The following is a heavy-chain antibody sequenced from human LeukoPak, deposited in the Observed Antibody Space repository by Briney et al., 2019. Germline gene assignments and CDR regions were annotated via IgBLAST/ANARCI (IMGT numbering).Heavy chain of an antibody. V-gene: IGHV3-64D*06. CDR2: ISSNGGST. CDR3: VKVSVTTVVTSSFDY. D-gene: IGHD4-23*01. Sequence: PGGSLRLSCPASGFTFSSYAMHWVRQAPGKGLEYVSAISSNGGSTYYADSVKGRFTISRDNSKNTLYLQMSSLRAEDTAVYYCVKVSVTTVVTSSFDYWGQGTLVTVSS. J-gene: IGHJ4*02. CDR1: GFTFSSYA.